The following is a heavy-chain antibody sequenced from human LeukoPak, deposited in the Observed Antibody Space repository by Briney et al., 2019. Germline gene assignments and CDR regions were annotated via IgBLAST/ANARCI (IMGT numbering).Heavy chain of an antibody. CDR1: GYTFTSYD. CDR2: MNPNSGNT. Sequence: ASVKVSCKASGYTFTSYDINWVRQATGQGLEWMGRMNPNSGNTGYAQKFQGRVTMTRNTSISTAYMELSSLRSEDTAVYYCARDGYCSGGSCYSSSWFDPWGQGTLVTVSS. CDR3: ARDGYCSGGSCYSSSWFDP. D-gene: IGHD2-15*01. V-gene: IGHV1-8*01. J-gene: IGHJ5*02.